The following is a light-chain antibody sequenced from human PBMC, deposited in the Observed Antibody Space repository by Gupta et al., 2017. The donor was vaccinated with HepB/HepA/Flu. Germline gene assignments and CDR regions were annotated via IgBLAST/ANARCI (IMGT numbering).Light chain of an antibody. CDR1: QIIDTNY. Sequence: DIVMTQSPGTLSLSPGERASLSCRASQIIDTNYLAWYQQKPGQPPRLLIYATSTRPTGIPDSFSGSGSRRDFTLTIDRLEPEDFGVYYCQHYGTSPRTFGQGTTVEIK. V-gene: IGKV3-20*01. CDR3: QHYGTSPRT. CDR2: ATS. J-gene: IGKJ1*01.